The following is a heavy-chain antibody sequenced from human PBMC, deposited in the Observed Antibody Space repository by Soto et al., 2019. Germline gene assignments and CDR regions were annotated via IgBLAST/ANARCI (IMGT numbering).Heavy chain of an antibody. Sequence: EVQLVESGGGLVQPGGSLRLSCAASGFTFSSYWMHWVRQAPGKGLVWVSRMNSDGSSTSYADSVKGRFTISRDNAKNTLNLQMNSLKTEDTAVYYCATDLGTGYWGQGTLVTVSS. J-gene: IGHJ4*02. V-gene: IGHV3-74*01. D-gene: IGHD7-27*01. CDR1: GFTFSSYW. CDR2: MNSDGSST. CDR3: ATDLGTGY.